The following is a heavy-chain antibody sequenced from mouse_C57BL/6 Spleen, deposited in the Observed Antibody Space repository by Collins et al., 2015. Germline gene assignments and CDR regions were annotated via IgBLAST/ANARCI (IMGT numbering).Heavy chain of an antibody. CDR1: GFTFTDYY. Sequence: EVKLVESGGGLVQPGGSLRLSCATSGFTFTDYYMSWVRQPPGKALEWSGFIRNKANGYTTEYSASVKGRFTISRDNSQSILYLQMNTLRAEDSATYYCARDGYGNYDYFDYWGQGTTLTVSS. D-gene: IGHD2-10*02. V-gene: IGHV7-3*02. J-gene: IGHJ2*01. CDR2: IRNKANGYTT. CDR3: ARDGYGNYDYFDY.